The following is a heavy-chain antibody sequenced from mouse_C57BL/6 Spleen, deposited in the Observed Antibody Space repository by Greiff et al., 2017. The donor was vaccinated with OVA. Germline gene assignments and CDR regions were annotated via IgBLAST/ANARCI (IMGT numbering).Heavy chain of an antibody. J-gene: IGHJ1*03. D-gene: IGHD4-1*01. CDR2: IWSGGST. Sequence: VQLVESGPGLVQPSQSLSITCTVSGFSLTSYGVHWVRQSPGKGLEWLGVIWSGGSTDYNAAFISRLSISKDNSKSQVFFKMNSLQADDTAIYYCAGPTGNWEWYFDVWGTGTTVTVSS. V-gene: IGHV2-2*01. CDR3: AGPTGNWEWYFDV. CDR1: GFSLTSYG.